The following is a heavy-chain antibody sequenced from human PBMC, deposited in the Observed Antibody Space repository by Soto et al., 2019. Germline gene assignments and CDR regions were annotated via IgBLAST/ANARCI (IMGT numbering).Heavy chain of an antibody. CDR1: GYSFPSYR. CDR2: IYPGDSDT. Sequence: TGESLKISCKGSGYSFPSYRIGWVRQLPGKGVEWMGIIYPGDSDTRYSPSFQGQVTISVDKSINTVFLQWSSLKASDTAIYYCARRLGYCDTSSCYPFDYWGQGTPVTVSS. D-gene: IGHD2-2*01. CDR3: ARRLGYCDTSSCYPFDY. J-gene: IGHJ4*02. V-gene: IGHV5-51*01.